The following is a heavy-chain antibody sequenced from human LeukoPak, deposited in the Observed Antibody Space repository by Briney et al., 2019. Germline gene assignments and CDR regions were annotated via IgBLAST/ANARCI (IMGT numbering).Heavy chain of an antibody. J-gene: IGHJ4*02. Sequence: SETLSLTCTVSGGSISSGAYYWTWIRQPPGKGLEWIGYIFHSGNTYYNPSLKSRVTISVDTSKNQFSLKLSSVTAADTAVYYCARAMYSYGFYFDYWGQGSLVTVSS. D-gene: IGHD5-18*01. V-gene: IGHV4-30-4*01. CDR2: IFHSGNT. CDR3: ARAMYSYGFYFDY. CDR1: GGSISSGAYY.